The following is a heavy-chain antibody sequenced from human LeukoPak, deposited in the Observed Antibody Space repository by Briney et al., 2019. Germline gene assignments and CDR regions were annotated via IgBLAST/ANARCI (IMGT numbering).Heavy chain of an antibody. CDR1: GGSFSGYY. CDR3: SPSLNRYYFDY. J-gene: IGHJ4*02. Sequence: SETLSLTCAVYGGSFSGYYWSWIRQPPGKGLEWIGEINHSGSTNYNPSLKSRVTISVDTSKNQFSLKLSSVTAADTAVYYCSPSLNRYYFDYWGQGTLVTVSS. CDR2: INHSGST. V-gene: IGHV4-34*01. D-gene: IGHD1-14*01.